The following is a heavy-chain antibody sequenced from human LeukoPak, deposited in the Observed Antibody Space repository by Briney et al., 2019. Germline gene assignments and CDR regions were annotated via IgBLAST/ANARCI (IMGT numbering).Heavy chain of an antibody. Sequence: GGSLRLSCAASGFTISSYSMNWVRQAPGKGLEWVSSISSSSSYIYYADSVKGRFTISRDNAKNSLYLQMNSLRAEDTAVYYCARERAYSGYEFDYWGQGTLVTVSS. CDR3: ARERAYSGYEFDY. V-gene: IGHV3-21*01. D-gene: IGHD5-12*01. J-gene: IGHJ4*02. CDR1: GFTISSYS. CDR2: ISSSSSYI.